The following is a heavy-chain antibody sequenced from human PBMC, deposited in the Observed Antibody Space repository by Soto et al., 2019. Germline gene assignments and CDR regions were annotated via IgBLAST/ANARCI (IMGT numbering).Heavy chain of an antibody. V-gene: IGHV1-18*04. D-gene: IGHD4-17*01. J-gene: IGHJ1*01. CDR3: AMDYGDRPEYFKL. CDR2: ISPLKGRT. Sequence: QVQLVQSGPDLKRPGASMKVSCKASGYTFTSYGISWVRQAPGQGLEWMAWISPLKGRTQYSQKAQGRVTLSTDTSSNTAYMGMTTLRVDDTAVYNCAMDYGDRPEYFKLWGQGTLVTVS. CDR1: GYTFTSYG.